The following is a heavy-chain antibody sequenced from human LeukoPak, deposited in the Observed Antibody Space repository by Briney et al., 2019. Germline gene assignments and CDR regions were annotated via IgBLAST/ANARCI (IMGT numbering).Heavy chain of an antibody. J-gene: IGHJ3*02. V-gene: IGHV5-51*01. D-gene: IGHD4-23*01. CDR2: IYPGDSDT. CDR1: GYTFISYW. CDR3: ALTTTVVTPLDAFDI. Sequence: PGESLKISSKASGYTFISYWIAWVRQMPGKGLEWMGIIYPGDSDTRYSPSFQGQVTISADKSISTAYLQWSSLKASDTAMYYCALTTTVVTPLDAFDIWGQGTMVTVSS.